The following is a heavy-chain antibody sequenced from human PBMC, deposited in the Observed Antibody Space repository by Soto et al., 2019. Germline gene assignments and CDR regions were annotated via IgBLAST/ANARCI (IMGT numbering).Heavy chain of an antibody. D-gene: IGHD1-26*01. Sequence: PSETLSLTCVVSGYSISSAYYCGCIRQPPGKGLEWIGSVYHSGSTNYNPSLKSRVTISVDTSKNQFSLKLSSVTAADTAVYYCAREVVGATIWGQGTLVTVSS. V-gene: IGHV4-38-2*02. J-gene: IGHJ4*02. CDR3: AREVVGATI. CDR1: GYSISSAYY. CDR2: VYHSGST.